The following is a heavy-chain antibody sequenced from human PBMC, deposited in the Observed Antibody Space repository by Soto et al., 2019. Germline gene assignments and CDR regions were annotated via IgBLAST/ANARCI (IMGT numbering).Heavy chain of an antibody. J-gene: IGHJ5*02. CDR2: IYYSGST. D-gene: IGHD2-2*01. Sequence: SETLSLTCTVSGGSISSSSYYWGWIRQPPGKGLEWIGSIYYSGSTYYNPSLKSRVTISVDTSKNQFSLKLSSVTAADTAVYYCARHSVLEVPAARYNWFDPWGQGTLVTVSS. CDR1: GGSISSSSYY. V-gene: IGHV4-39*01. CDR3: ARHSVLEVPAARYNWFDP.